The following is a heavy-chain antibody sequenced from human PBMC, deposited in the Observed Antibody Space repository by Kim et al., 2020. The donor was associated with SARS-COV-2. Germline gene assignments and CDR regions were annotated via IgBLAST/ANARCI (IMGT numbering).Heavy chain of an antibody. Sequence: SETLSLTCTVSGGSISSYYWSWIRQPPGKGLEWIGYIYYSGSTNYNPSLKSRVTISVDTSKNQFSLKLSSVTAADTAVYYCARWAWGSGWYGGVDYWGQGTLVTVSS. CDR3: ARWAWGSGWYGGVDY. J-gene: IGHJ4*02. D-gene: IGHD6-19*01. V-gene: IGHV4-59*13. CDR2: IYYSGST. CDR1: GGSISSYY.